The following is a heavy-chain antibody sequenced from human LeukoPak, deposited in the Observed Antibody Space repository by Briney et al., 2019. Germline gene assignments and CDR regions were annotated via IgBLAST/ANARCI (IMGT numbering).Heavy chain of an antibody. J-gene: IGHJ4*02. D-gene: IGHD5-18*01. CDR3: AKDRGFLVDTDTLGY. Sequence: PGGSLRLACAASGLSFGGYAMSWVRQAPGKGLEWVSGISGSGEKTHYADSVKGRFTISRDNSKNTLHLQMNSLRAEDTAIYYCAKDRGFLVDTDTLGYWGQGTLVTVSS. CDR1: GLSFGGYA. CDR2: ISGSGEKT. V-gene: IGHV3-23*01.